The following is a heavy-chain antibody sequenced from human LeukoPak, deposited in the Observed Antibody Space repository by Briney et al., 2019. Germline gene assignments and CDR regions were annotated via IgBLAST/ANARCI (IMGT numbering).Heavy chain of an antibody. CDR1: GSTFSSYA. V-gene: IGHV3-23*01. D-gene: IGHD3-10*01. Sequence: GGSLRLSCAASGSTFSSYAMSWVRQAPGKGLEWVSAISGSGGSTYYADSVKGRFTISRDNSKNTLYLQMNSLRAEDTAVYYCAKDYYGSGSYIVIDYWGQGTLVTVSS. J-gene: IGHJ4*02. CDR2: ISGSGGST. CDR3: AKDYYGSGSYIVIDY.